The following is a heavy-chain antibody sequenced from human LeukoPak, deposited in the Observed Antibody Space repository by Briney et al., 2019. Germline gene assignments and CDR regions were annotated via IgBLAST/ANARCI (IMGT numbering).Heavy chain of an antibody. CDR2: IYYSGST. D-gene: IGHD3-22*01. J-gene: IGHJ4*02. V-gene: IGHV4-39*01. Sequence: SETLSLTCTVSGGSISSSSYYWGWIRHPPGKGLEWIVCIYYSGSTYYNPSLKSRVTISVDTSKNQLSMKLSSVTAADTAVYYSASRSMYYYESSGYKKIDSWGQGTLVTVSS. CDR1: GGSISSSSYY. CDR3: ASRSMYYYESSGYKKIDS.